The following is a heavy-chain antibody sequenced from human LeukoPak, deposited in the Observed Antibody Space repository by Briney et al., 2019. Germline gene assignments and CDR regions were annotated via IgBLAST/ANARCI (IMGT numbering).Heavy chain of an antibody. CDR1: GFTFSSYG. J-gene: IGHJ4*02. D-gene: IGHD3-9*01. Sequence: GGSLRLSCAASGFTFSSYGMHWVRQAPGKGLEWVAVISYDGSNKYYADSVKGRFTISRDNSKNTLYLQMNSLRAEDTAAYYCAKDSLTGHTNRPSYFDYWGQGTLVTVSS. CDR3: AKDSLTGHTNRPSYFDY. CDR2: ISYDGSNK. V-gene: IGHV3-30*18.